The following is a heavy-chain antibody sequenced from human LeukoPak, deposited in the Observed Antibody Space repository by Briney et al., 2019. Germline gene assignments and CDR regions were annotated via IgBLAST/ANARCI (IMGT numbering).Heavy chain of an antibody. V-gene: IGHV4-59*01. CDR1: GGSISSYY. J-gene: IGHJ4*02. CDR3: ARVARGAFDY. D-gene: IGHD1-26*01. CDR2: IYYSGST. Sequence: NASETLSLTCTVSGGSISSYYWSWIRQPPGKGLEWIGYIYYSGSTNYNPSLKSRVTISVDTSKNQFSLKLSSVTAADTAVYYCARVARGAFDYWGQGTLVTVSS.